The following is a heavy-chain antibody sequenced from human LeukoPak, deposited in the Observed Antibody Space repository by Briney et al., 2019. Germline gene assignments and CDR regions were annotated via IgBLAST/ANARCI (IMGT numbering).Heavy chain of an antibody. CDR3: ARDKSAGADTGSSFYY. CDR1: GFTFSNYW. V-gene: IGHV3-7*03. CDR2: INQDGSEK. Sequence: HPGGSLRLSCAASGFTFSNYWMTWVRQAPGKGLEWVASINQDGSEKYYVDSVKGRFTISRDNAKNSLYLQMNSLRAEDTAVYYCARDKSAGADTGSSFYYWGQGALVTVSS. J-gene: IGHJ4*02. D-gene: IGHD3-10*01.